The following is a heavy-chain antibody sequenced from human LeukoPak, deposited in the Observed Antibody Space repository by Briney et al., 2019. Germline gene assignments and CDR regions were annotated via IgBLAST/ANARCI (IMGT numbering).Heavy chain of an antibody. CDR1: GDSISSEY. CDR2: INYSGTT. J-gene: IGHJ5*02. D-gene: IGHD3-10*01. Sequence: PSETLSLTCTVSGDSISSEYWTCIRQPPGQGLEWIAYINYSGTTNYNPSLKSRVTISMDTPKNQFSLNLSSVTAADTAVYYCSRFSFGRNWFDPWGQGTLVTVSS. CDR3: SRFSFGRNWFDP. V-gene: IGHV4-59*01.